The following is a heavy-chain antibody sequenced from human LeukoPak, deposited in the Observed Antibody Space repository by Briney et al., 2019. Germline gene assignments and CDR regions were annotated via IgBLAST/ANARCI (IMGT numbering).Heavy chain of an antibody. CDR2: IYYSGST. Sequence: SETLSLTCTASGGSISSYYWSWIRQPPGKGLEWIGYIYYSGSTNYNPSLKSRVTISVDTSKNQFSLKLSSVTAADTAVYYCARGRYSSSRDAFDIWGQGTMVTVSS. D-gene: IGHD6-13*01. V-gene: IGHV4-59*01. J-gene: IGHJ3*02. CDR1: GGSISSYY. CDR3: ARGRYSSSRDAFDI.